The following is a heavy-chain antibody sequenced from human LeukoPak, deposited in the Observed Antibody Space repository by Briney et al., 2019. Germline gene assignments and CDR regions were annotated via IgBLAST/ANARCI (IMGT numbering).Heavy chain of an antibody. Sequence: ASVNLTRKSSAYEFIVNYKHLNRHPQAPGLERMGLTLPNSGGTNYAQKFQGRVTMTRDTSISTAYMVLSSLRSDDTAVYFCARGILMTGNYRAFDIWGQGTTVTVSS. V-gene: IGHV1-2*02. J-gene: IGHJ3*02. D-gene: IGHD3-9*01. CDR3: ARGILMTGNYRAFDI. CDR1: AYEFIVNY. CDR2: TLPNSGGT.